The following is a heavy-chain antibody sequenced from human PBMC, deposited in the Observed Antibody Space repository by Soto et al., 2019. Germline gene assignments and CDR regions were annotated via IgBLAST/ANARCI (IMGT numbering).Heavy chain of an antibody. CDR3: ARDSSSLDY. J-gene: IGHJ4*02. CDR2: INPNSGGT. CDR1: GFTLTGYY. D-gene: IGHD6-13*01. Sequence: ASVKVSCKAPGFTLTGYYMHWVRQAPGQGLEWMGWINPNSGGTNYAQKFQGWVTMTRDTSISTAYMELSRLRSDDTAVYYCARDSSSLDYWGQGTLVTVPQ. V-gene: IGHV1-2*04.